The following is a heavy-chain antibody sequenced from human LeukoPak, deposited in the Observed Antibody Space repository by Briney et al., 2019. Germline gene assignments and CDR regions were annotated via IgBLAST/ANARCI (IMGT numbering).Heavy chain of an antibody. J-gene: IGHJ4*02. CDR2: IGTSSSTI. D-gene: IGHD3-3*01. V-gene: IGHV3-48*04. CDR3: ARDRGTFGVVDS. Sequence: EGSLRLSCAASGFSFPSHSFHWVRQSPGKGLEWVAYIGTSSSTIYQAKSVKGRFSISRDNAKNSLFLQMDSLRVEDTAVYYCARDRGTFGVVDSWGQGTLVAVSS. CDR1: GFSFPSHS.